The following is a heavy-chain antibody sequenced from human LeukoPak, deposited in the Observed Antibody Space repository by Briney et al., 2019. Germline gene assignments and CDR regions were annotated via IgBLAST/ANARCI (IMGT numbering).Heavy chain of an antibody. V-gene: IGHV3-30*02. D-gene: IGHD1-26*01. Sequence: GGSLRLSCAASGFTFSSYSMHWVRQAPGKGLEWVAFIRYDGSNKYYADSVKGRFTISRDNSKNTLYLQMDSLRAEDTAVYYCAKDPGREWELLFDYWGQGTLVTVSS. CDR3: AKDPGREWELLFDY. CDR1: GFTFSSYS. J-gene: IGHJ4*02. CDR2: IRYDGSNK.